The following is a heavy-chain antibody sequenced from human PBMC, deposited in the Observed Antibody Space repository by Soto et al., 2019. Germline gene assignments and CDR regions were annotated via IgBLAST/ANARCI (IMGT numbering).Heavy chain of an antibody. CDR1: GFSISNYV. CDR3: TKGWLDY. J-gene: IGHJ4*02. Sequence: EVKVLDSGGGLVQPGGSLRLSCAASGFSISNYVMNWVRQAPGKGLEWVSSVSGSGVGIYADSVKGRFSISRDNSKNTLHLQMNSLRAEDTAVYYCTKGWLDYWGQGTLVTVSS. V-gene: IGHV3-23*01. D-gene: IGHD6-19*01. CDR2: VSGSGVGI.